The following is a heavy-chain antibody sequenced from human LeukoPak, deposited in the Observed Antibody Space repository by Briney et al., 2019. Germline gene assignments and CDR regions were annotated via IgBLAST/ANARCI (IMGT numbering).Heavy chain of an antibody. CDR1: GYTFTSYG. CDR3: ARTVAAGYSSLYDP. CDR2: ISVYNGNT. V-gene: IGHV1-18*01. J-gene: IGHJ5*02. D-gene: IGHD6-13*01. Sequence: GASVKVSCKASGYTFTSYGISWVRQAPGHGLEWMGWISVYNGNTNYAQKLQGRVTMTTDTSTSTAYMELRSLRSDDTAVYYCARTVAAGYSSLYDPWGQGTLVTVSS.